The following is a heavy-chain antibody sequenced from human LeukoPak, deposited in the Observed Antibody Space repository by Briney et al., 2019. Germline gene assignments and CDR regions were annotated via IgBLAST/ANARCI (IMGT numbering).Heavy chain of an antibody. V-gene: IGHV4-59*01. CDR3: AGLGASGNGYLSWFDP. CDR1: GGSISTYY. J-gene: IGHJ5*02. CDR2: IYYSGNS. D-gene: IGHD3-22*01. Sequence: TSGTLSLTCTVSGGSISTYYWSWIRQPPGKGLEWIGYIYYSGNSNYNPSLKSRVTISVDTSKNQFSLKLSSVTAADTAVYYCAGLGASGNGYLSWFDPWGQGTLVTVSS.